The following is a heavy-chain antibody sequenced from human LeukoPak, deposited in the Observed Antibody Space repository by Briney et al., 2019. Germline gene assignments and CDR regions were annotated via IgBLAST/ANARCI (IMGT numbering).Heavy chain of an antibody. Sequence: SETLSLTCAVSGGSISSSNWWSWVRQPPGKGLEWIGEIYHSGSTNYNPSLKSRVTISVDTSKNQSSLKLSSVTAADTAVYYCAREMVYGNRYSSGWFPGNYFDYWGQGTLVTVSS. CDR2: IYHSGST. CDR3: AREMVYGNRYSSGWFPGNYFDY. V-gene: IGHV4-4*02. J-gene: IGHJ4*02. CDR1: GGSISSSNW. D-gene: IGHD6-19*01.